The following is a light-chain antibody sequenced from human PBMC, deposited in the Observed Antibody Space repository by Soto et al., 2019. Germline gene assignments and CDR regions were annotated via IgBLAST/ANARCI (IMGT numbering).Light chain of an antibody. CDR1: SSNIRSNT. CDR3: ASWDDSLNAWV. J-gene: IGLJ3*02. CDR2: NNN. Sequence: QSVLTQPPSASGTPGQWVTISCSGSSSNIRSNTVHWYQQLPGTAPRLLIYNNNQRPSGVPDRLSASKSGTSASLALTEVQSEDEADYYCASWDDSLNAWVFGGGTKLTVL. V-gene: IGLV1-44*01.